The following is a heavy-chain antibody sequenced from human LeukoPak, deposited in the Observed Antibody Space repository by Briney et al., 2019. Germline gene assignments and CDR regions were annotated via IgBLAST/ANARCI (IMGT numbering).Heavy chain of an antibody. CDR1: GGSTSSGSYY. CDR3: ATSGLKCSGGSCYGSYYYMDV. J-gene: IGHJ6*03. V-gene: IGHV4-61*02. Sequence: PSQTLSLTCTVSGGSTSSGSYYWSWIRQPAGKGLEWIGRIYTSGSTNYNPSLKSRVTISVDTSKNQFSLKLSSVTAADTAVYYCATSGLKCSGGSCYGSYYYMDVWGKGTTVTVSS. CDR2: IYTSGST. D-gene: IGHD2-15*01.